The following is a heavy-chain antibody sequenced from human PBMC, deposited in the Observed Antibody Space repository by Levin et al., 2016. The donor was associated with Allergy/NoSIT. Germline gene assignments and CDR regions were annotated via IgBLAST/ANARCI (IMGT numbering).Heavy chain of an antibody. V-gene: IGHV3-21*01. CDR3: ARAIAHGPFYYGMDV. Sequence: GESLKISCAASGFTFSSCSMNWVRQAPGKGLEWVSSISSRSTYIYYAHSVKGRFTISRDNAKNSLFLQMNSLRAEDTAIYYCARAIAHGPFYYGMDVWGQGTTVTVSS. CDR2: ISSRSTYI. CDR1: GFTFSSCS. J-gene: IGHJ6*02.